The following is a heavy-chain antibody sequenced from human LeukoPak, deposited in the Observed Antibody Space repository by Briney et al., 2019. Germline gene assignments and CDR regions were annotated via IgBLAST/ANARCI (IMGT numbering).Heavy chain of an antibody. D-gene: IGHD3-16*01. CDR2: ISNGGGST. Sequence: GGTLRLSCAASGFTFSSHGMSWVRQAPGKGLEWVSSISNGGGSTYYADSVKGRLTISRDNSKNTLYLQMNSLRAEDTAVYYCAEDRGGGGNGFRFDPWGQGTLVTVSS. V-gene: IGHV3-23*01. J-gene: IGHJ5*02. CDR1: GFTFSSHG. CDR3: AEDRGGGGNGFRFDP.